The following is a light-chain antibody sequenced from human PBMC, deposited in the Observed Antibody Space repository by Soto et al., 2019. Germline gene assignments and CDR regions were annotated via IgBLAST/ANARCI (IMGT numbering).Light chain of an antibody. Sequence: QSALTQPASVSGSPGQSITIYCNGTSSDVGTYNLVSWYQHHPGKAPKLMIYEGSKWPSGVSNRFSGSKSGNTASLTISGLQAEDEADYYCCSYAGSSTYVFGTGTKLTVL. CDR1: SSDVGTYNL. CDR3: CSYAGSSTYV. V-gene: IGLV2-23*01. CDR2: EGS. J-gene: IGLJ1*01.